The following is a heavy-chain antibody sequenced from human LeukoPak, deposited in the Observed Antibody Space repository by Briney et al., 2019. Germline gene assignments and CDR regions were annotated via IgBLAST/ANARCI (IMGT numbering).Heavy chain of an antibody. CDR2: IYHSGST. CDR3: ARDGYWELLFADYYGMDV. D-gene: IGHD3-10*01. CDR1: GGSISSYY. J-gene: IGHJ6*02. V-gene: IGHV4-59*01. Sequence: PSETLSHTCTVSGGSISSYYWSWIRQPPGKGLEWIGYIYHSGSTNYNPSLKSRVTISVDTSKNQFSLKLSSVTAADTAVYYCARDGYWELLFADYYGMDVWGQGTTVTVSS.